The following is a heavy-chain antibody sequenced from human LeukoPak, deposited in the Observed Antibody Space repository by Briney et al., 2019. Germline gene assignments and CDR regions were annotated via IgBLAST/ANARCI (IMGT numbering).Heavy chain of an antibody. CDR1: GYTFTSYT. V-gene: IGHV1-3*01. Sequence: ASVKVSCKASGYTFTSYTIHWVRQAPGQRLEWMGWINAGNSNTKYSQKLQGRVIITRDTSASTAYMGLSSLRSEDTAMYYCARSYGDYSHFDYWGQGTLVTVSS. J-gene: IGHJ4*02. CDR3: ARSYGDYSHFDY. D-gene: IGHD4-17*01. CDR2: INAGNSNT.